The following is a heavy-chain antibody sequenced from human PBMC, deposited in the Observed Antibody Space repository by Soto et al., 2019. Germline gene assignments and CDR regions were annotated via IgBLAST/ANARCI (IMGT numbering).Heavy chain of an antibody. Sequence: EVQLLESGGGLVQPGGSLRLSCAASGFTFSSYAMSWVRQAPGKGLEWVSAISGSGGSTYYADSVKGRFTISRDNSKNTLYLQMNSLRVEDTAVYYCAKDLWSTMIVDVSYWGQGTLVTVSS. D-gene: IGHD3-22*01. CDR1: GFTFSSYA. CDR2: ISGSGGST. CDR3: AKDLWSTMIVDVSY. J-gene: IGHJ4*02. V-gene: IGHV3-23*01.